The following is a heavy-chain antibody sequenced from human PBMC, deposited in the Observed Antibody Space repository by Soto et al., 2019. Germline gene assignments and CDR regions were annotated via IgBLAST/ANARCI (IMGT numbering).Heavy chain of an antibody. CDR3: ARDNCNFYSYGTEV. CDR1: GDSVSSNSAA. Sequence: SQTLALTGALSGDSVSSNSAAWNWIRQSPSRGLEWLGRTYYRSKWYNDYAVSVKSRITINPDTSKNQFSLQLNSVTPEDTAVYYCARDNCNFYSYGTEVWCKGNTVIVSA. D-gene: IGHD2-21*02. V-gene: IGHV6-1*01. J-gene: IGHJ6*04. CDR2: TYYRSKWYN.